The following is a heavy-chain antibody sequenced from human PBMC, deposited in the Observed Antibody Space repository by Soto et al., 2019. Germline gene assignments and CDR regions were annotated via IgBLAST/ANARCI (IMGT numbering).Heavy chain of an antibody. CDR2: ISGSGGST. Sequence: EVQLLESGGGLVQPGGSLRLSCAASGFTFSSYAMSWVRQAPGKGLEWVSAISGSGGSTYYADSVKGRFTISRDNSKNTLYLQMNSLRAEDTAVYYCAKEGSMGRGVITLRFWGMDVWGQGTTVTVSS. J-gene: IGHJ6*02. V-gene: IGHV3-23*01. CDR3: AKEGSMGRGVITLRFWGMDV. CDR1: GFTFSSYA. D-gene: IGHD3-10*01.